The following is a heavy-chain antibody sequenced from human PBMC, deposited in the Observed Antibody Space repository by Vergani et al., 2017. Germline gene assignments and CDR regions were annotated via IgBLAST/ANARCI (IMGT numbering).Heavy chain of an antibody. V-gene: IGHV3-7*01. CDR3: ARLGLTASRREAPVFDY. Sequence: EVQLMESGGGLVQPGGSLRLSCAASGFTFSNYWMSWVRQAPGKGLEWVANIKEDGSETFYVASVMGRFTISRDNAKNSLYLQRNSLRAEDTAVYFCARLGLTASRREAPVFDYWGQGTLVTGSS. CDR2: IKEDGSET. CDR1: GFTFSNYW. J-gene: IGHJ4*02. D-gene: IGHD6-13*01.